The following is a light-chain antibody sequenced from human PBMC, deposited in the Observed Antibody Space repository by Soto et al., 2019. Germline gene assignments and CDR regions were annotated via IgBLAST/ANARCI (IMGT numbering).Light chain of an antibody. J-gene: IGLJ3*02. CDR1: SSDFGGYNY. CDR3: RSYTSINTWV. Sequence: QSALTQPASVSGSPGQSITISCTGTSSDFGGYNYVSWYQHHPDKAPKLMIYEVNNRPSGVSNRFSGSKSGNTASLTISGLQAEDEAYYYCRSYTSINTWVFGGGTKLTVL. V-gene: IGLV2-14*01. CDR2: EVN.